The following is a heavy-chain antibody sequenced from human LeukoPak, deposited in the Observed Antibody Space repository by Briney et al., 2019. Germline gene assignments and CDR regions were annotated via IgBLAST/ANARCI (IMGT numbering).Heavy chain of an antibody. CDR3: ARAFNGYYFDF. CDR1: GYTFIGHY. Sequence: ASVKVSCKASGYTFIGHYIHWVRQAPGQGPEWMGWINPSSGGANYAQKSQGRVTMTRGTSTSTAFMELSSLRSDGTAVYYCARAFNGYYFDFWGQGTQVTVSS. V-gene: IGHV1-2*02. J-gene: IGHJ4*02. CDR2: INPSSGGA.